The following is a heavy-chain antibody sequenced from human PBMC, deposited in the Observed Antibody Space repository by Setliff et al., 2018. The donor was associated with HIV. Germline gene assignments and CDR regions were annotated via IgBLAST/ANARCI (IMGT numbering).Heavy chain of an antibody. D-gene: IGHD3-22*01. CDR1: GNTFSSYG. CDR3: ARDLRETYYYDSSGYLDAFDI. V-gene: IGHV1-69*10. J-gene: IGHJ3*02. Sequence: SVKVSCKASGNTFSSYGITWVRQAPGQGLEWMGGTTPLLGTTNYAQKFQGRVTMTRDTSTSTVYMELSSLRSEDTAVYYCARDLRETYYYDSSGYLDAFDIWGQGTMVTVSS. CDR2: TTPLLGTT.